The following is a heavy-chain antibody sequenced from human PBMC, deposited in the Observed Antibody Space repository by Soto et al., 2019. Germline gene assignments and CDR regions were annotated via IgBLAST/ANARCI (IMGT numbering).Heavy chain of an antibody. Sequence: GGSLRLSCAASGFTFSSYSMNWVRQAPGKGLEWVSSISSSSSYIYYADSVKGRFTISRDNAKNSLYLQMNSLRAEDTAVYYCARDPGLAHYYDSSGHSRGAFDIWGQGTMVTDSS. J-gene: IGHJ3*02. D-gene: IGHD3-22*01. CDR3: ARDPGLAHYYDSSGHSRGAFDI. V-gene: IGHV3-21*01. CDR2: ISSSSSYI. CDR1: GFTFSSYS.